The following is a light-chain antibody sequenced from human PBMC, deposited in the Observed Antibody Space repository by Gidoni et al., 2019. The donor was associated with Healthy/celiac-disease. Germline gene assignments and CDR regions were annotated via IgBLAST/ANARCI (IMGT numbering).Light chain of an antibody. CDR1: SSNIGSNY. Sequence: QSVLTQPPSASGTPGHRVTISCSGSSSNIGSNYVYWYQQLPGTAPKHLIYRNNQRPSGVPDRFSGSKSGTSASLAISGLRSEDEADYYCAAWDDSLSGVVFGGGTKLTVL. CDR3: AAWDDSLSGVV. V-gene: IGLV1-47*01. CDR2: RNN. J-gene: IGLJ2*01.